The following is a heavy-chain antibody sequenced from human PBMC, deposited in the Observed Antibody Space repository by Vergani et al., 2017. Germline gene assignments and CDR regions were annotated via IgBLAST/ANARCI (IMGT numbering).Heavy chain of an antibody. V-gene: IGHV3-7*01. CDR3: ARDPEYYYDSSGYPDY. Sequence: EQLVESGGGVVQPGGSLRLSCAASGFTFSSYWMSWVRQAPGKGLEWVANIKQDGSEKYYVDSVKGRFTISRDNAKNSLYLQMNSLRAEDTAVYYCARDPEYYYDSSGYPDYWGQGTLVTVSS. D-gene: IGHD3-22*01. CDR1: GFTFSSYW. J-gene: IGHJ4*02. CDR2: IKQDGSEK.